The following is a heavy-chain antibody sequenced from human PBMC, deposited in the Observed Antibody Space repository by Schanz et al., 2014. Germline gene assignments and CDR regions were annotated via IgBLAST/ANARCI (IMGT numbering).Heavy chain of an antibody. J-gene: IGHJ3*02. Sequence: QLMQSGSEVRKPGASVKVSCKASGYIFGSHGMTWVRQAPGQGPELMGWINAHTGNTQYAQKFQGRINMTRDTVTTAVHLELTRMRTDGTAIYYSARGHIATYHYSSPGAFDIWGQGTRVTVSS. V-gene: IGHV1-18*01. CDR2: INAHTGNT. CDR1: GYIFGSHG. D-gene: IGHD6-19*01. CDR3: ARGHIATYHYSSPGAFDI.